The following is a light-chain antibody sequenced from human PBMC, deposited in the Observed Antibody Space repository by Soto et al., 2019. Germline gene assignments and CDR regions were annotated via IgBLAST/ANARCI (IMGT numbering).Light chain of an antibody. CDR2: NDN. V-gene: IGLV1-44*01. Sequence: QSVLTQPPSASGTPGQRVTISCSGTSSNIGSNTVSWYQQLPGTAPKRLISNDNHRPSGVPDRFSGSKSGTSASLAISGLQSEDEADYYCAAWDDSLNGVVFGGGTKLTVL. CDR3: AAWDDSLNGVV. J-gene: IGLJ2*01. CDR1: SSNIGSNT.